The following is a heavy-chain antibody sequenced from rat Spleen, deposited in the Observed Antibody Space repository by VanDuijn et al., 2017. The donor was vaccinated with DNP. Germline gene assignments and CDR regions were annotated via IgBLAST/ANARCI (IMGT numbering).Heavy chain of an antibody. CDR3: AGRPPPTRGPFDY. J-gene: IGHJ2*01. CDR1: GITFSDHN. D-gene: IGHD1-4*01. V-gene: IGHV5-7*01. Sequence: EVQLVESGGDLVQPGRSLKLSCAVSGITFSDHNMAWVRQAPKKGLEWVATISYDGSATYYRDSVKGRFTISRDNARSTLYLQMDSLRSEDTAAYYCAGRPPPTRGPFDYWGQGVTVTVSS. CDR2: ISYDGSAT.